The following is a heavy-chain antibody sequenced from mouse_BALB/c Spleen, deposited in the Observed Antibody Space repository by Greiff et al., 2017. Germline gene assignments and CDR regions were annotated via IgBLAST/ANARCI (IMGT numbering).Heavy chain of an antibody. CDR3: AREEGVRRGLDY. Sequence: EVKLQQTGPELVKPGASVKISCKASGYSFTDYIMLWVKQSHGKSLEWIGNINPYYGSTSYNLKFKGKATLTVDKSSSTAYMQLNSLTSEDSAVYYCAREEGVRRGLDYWGQGTTLTVSS. D-gene: IGHD2-14*01. CDR1: GYSFTDYI. CDR2: INPYYGST. J-gene: IGHJ2*01. V-gene: IGHV1-39*01.